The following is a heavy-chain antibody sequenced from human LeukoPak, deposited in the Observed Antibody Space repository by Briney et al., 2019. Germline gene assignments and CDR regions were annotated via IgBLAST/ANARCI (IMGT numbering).Heavy chain of an antibody. CDR3: ARESSSSRYFMDV. CDR1: GGSTRTITSY. CDR2: IHYSGST. D-gene: IGHD6-6*01. V-gene: IGHV4-39*07. J-gene: IGHJ6*03. Sequence: SETLSLTCSVSGGSTRTITSYWGWVRQSPGKGLEWIGSIHYSGSTYKNPSLKSRVTISMDTSGSQFSLKVTSLTAADSAVYFCARESSSSRYFMDVWGRGTTVTVSS.